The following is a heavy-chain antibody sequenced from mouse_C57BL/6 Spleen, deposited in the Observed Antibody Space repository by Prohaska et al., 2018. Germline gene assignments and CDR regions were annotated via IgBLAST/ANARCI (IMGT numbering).Heavy chain of an antibody. CDR2: IGPGSGST. CDR1: GYTFTDYY. V-gene: IGHV1-77*01. Sequence: GASVKISCKPSGYTFTDYYINWVNQRPGQGLEWIGKIGPGSGSTYYNEKFKGKATLTADKSSSTAYMQLSSLTSEDSAVYFCANNYDGYLYYYAMDYWGQGNSVTVTS. J-gene: IGHJ4*01. CDR3: ANNYDGYLYYYAMDY. D-gene: IGHD2-3*01.